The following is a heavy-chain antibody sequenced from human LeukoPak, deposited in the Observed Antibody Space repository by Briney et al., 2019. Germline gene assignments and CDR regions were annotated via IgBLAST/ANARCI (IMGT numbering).Heavy chain of an antibody. V-gene: IGHV4-59*11. CDR2: IFYTGSY. CDR1: AGSISNHY. D-gene: IGHD6-19*01. J-gene: IGHJ5*02. Sequence: SETLSLTCTVAAGSISNHYRSWMRQSPGKGLEWIAYIFYTGSYNYNPSLKSRVYISADTSKNQFSLNLTSVTAADTAVYYCARGRSSLDLWGQGTLVTVSS. CDR3: ARGRSSLDL.